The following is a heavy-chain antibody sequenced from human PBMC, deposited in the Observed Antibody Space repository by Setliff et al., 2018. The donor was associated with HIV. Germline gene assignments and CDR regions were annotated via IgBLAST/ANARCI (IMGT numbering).Heavy chain of an antibody. CDR3: ARGIAAAYTYYYMDV. J-gene: IGHJ6*03. CDR1: GGSISSYY. Sequence: NPSETLSLTCSVSGGSISSYYWSWIRQPPGKGLEWIGYIYYGGNTNYNPSLKSRVTTAVDRSTNQFSLKLSSVTAADTAVYYCARGIAAAYTYYYMDVWGKGTTVTVSS. CDR2: IYYGGNT. D-gene: IGHD6-13*01. V-gene: IGHV4-59*01.